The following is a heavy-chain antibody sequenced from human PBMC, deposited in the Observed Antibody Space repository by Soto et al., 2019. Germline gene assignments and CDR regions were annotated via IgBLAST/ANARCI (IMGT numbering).Heavy chain of an antibody. Sequence: GSLRLSCAATGFDFSSYAMSWVRQAPGKGLECISLISGTGVPTLYAESVKGRFSVSRDNSKDTLFLEMNNLGVDDTAMYYCAKSLCSSSSCFFLWVDPGGPGTLVPVSS. CDR1: GFDFSSYA. CDR3: AKSLCSSSSCFFLWVDP. CDR2: ISGTGVPT. D-gene: IGHD2-2*01. V-gene: IGHV3-23*01. J-gene: IGHJ5*02.